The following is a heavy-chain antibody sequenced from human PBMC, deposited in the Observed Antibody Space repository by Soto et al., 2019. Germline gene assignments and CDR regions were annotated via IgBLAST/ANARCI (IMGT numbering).Heavy chain of an antibody. CDR1: GFAFSSYS. V-gene: IGHV3-23*01. Sequence: EVQLLESGGGLVQPGGSLRLSCAASGFAFSSYSMNWVRQAPGKGLEWVSSISGSGISTYYVDSVKGRFTISRDNSNNMVFLQMNSLRAEDTAIYYCAKEEASGSYFPLDYWGQGILVTVSS. CDR2: ISGSGIST. J-gene: IGHJ4*02. D-gene: IGHD3-10*01. CDR3: AKEEASGSYFPLDY.